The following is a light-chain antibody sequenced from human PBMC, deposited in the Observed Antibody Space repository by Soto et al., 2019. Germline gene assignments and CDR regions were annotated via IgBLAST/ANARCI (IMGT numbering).Light chain of an antibody. V-gene: IGKV3-15*01. CDR2: GAS. CDR1: QSVSSN. J-gene: IGKJ1*01. CDR3: QQYNTWPPWT. Sequence: EIVMTQSPATLSVSPGERATLSCRASQSVSSNLAWYQQTPGQAPRLLIYGASTRATGIPARFSGSGSGTEFPLTISRLQSEDFAVYYCQQYNTWPPWTFGQGTKVESK.